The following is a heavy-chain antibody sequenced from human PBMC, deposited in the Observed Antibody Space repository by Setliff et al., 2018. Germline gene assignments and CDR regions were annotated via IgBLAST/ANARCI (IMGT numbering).Heavy chain of an antibody. J-gene: IGHJ4*02. D-gene: IGHD3-3*01. CDR3: AREAPYWSGYSDY. Sequence: PSETLSLTCTVSGGSISSSSYYWGWIRQPPGKGLEWIGSIYYSGSTYYNPSLKSRVTISVDTSKNQFSLKLSSVTAADTAVYYCAREAPYWSGYSDYWGQGTLVTVS. CDR1: GGSISSSSYY. V-gene: IGHV4-39*07. CDR2: IYYSGST.